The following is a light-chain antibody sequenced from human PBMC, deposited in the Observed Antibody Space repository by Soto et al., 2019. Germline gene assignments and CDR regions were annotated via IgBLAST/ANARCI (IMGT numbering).Light chain of an antibody. J-gene: IGKJ4*01. CDR3: QQYGRSI. CDR1: QGISNY. Sequence: DIQMTQSPSSLSASVGDRVTITCRASQGISNYLAWYQQKPGNVPKLLIYAASTLQSGVPSRFSGSGSGTDLNLTISRLESEDFAVYYCQQYGRSIFGGGTKV. CDR2: AAS. V-gene: IGKV1-27*01.